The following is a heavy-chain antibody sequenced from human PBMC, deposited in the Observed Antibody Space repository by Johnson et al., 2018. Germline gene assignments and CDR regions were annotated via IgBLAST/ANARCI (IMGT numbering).Heavy chain of an antibody. J-gene: IGHJ3*02. CDR3: VKERAPFDAFDI. CDR1: GFTFSIYG. V-gene: IGHV3-NL1*01. Sequence: QVQLVQSGGGLVKXGGSLRLXCAASGFTFSIYGMHWVRQAPGRGLEWVAVMYSGGSTYYADSVKGRFSFSRDNSKNTLDLQMNSLRVEDTGIYYCVKERAPFDAFDIWGQGTMVTVSS. CDR2: MYSGGST.